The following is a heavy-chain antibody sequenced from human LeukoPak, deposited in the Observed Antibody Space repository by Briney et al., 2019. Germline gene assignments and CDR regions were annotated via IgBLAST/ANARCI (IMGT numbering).Heavy chain of an antibody. J-gene: IGHJ4*02. CDR1: GYSFTSYA. Sequence: ASVKVSCKASGYSFTSYAIHWVRQAPGQRFEWMGWINPGNGNTKYSRNFQGRVAITRDTSANTAYMELTSLTFEDTAVYYCARGCTSCQRNFDYWGQGTLVTVSS. CDR2: INPGNGNT. V-gene: IGHV1-3*01. D-gene: IGHD2-2*01. CDR3: ARGCTSCQRNFDY.